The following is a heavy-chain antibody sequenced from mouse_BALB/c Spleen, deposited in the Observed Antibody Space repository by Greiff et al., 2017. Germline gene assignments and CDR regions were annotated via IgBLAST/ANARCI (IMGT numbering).Heavy chain of an antibody. Sequence: EVKLMESGGGLVQPGGSRKLSCAASGFTFSSFGMHWVRQAPEKGLEWVAYISSGSSTIYYADTVKGRFTISRDNPKNTLFLQMTSLRSEDTAMYYCARSYDYDGFDYWGQGTTLTVSS. D-gene: IGHD2-4*01. CDR3: ARSYDYDGFDY. CDR2: ISSGSSTI. V-gene: IGHV5-17*02. CDR1: GFTFSSFG. J-gene: IGHJ2*01.